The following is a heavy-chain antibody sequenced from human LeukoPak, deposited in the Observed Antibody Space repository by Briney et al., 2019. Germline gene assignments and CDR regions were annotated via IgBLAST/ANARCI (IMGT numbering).Heavy chain of an antibody. CDR2: IFYTVKT. D-gene: IGHD6-19*01. CDR3: ARKFSGWFDY. V-gene: IGHV4-59*08. J-gene: IGHJ4*02. CDR1: GGSVSGRY. Sequence: SETLSLTCTVSGGSVSGRYWSWIRQPPGKGLEWIGYIFYTVKTKYNPSLGSRVTISVDTSKNQFSLKLSSVTAADTAVYYCARKFSGWFDYWGQGSPVTVSS.